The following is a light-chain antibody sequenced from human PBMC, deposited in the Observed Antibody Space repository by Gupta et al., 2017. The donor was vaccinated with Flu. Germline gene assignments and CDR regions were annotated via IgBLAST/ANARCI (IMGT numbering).Light chain of an antibody. CDR2: DAS. Sequence: EIVLTQSPATLSLSLGERATLSCRASQSVRSSLDWYQQKPGQAPRLLIYDASNRVTGIPARFSGSGSGTDFTLAISSREPEDFAVYYCQQLSNWPRFTFGQGTKLEIK. V-gene: IGKV3-11*01. CDR3: QQLSNWPRFT. CDR1: QSVRSS. J-gene: IGKJ2*01.